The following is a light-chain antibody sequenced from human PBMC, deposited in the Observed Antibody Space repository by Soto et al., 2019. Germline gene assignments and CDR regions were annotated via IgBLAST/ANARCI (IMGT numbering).Light chain of an antibody. CDR2: GAS. Sequence: VVTQSPATLSVFPGETATLSCRASQSVSSDLAWYQQRPGQAPRLLIYGASTSSTGIPARFRGSGSGTAFRLTISSLQSEDFATYYCQQYNTWHPKMAFGRGTKVEIK. V-gene: IGKV3-15*01. J-gene: IGKJ1*01. CDR1: QSVSSD. CDR3: QQYNTWHPKMA.